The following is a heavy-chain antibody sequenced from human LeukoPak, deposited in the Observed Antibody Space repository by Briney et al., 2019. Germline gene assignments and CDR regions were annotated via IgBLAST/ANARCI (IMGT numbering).Heavy chain of an antibody. Sequence: ASVKASCKASGYAFTRYYIHWVRQAPGQGLEWMGIINPSGGGTSNAQKFQGRVTMTRDTSTSKVYMEVSSLTSEDTAVYYCASASGYYAPPDYWGQGTLVTVSS. CDR1: GYAFTRYY. CDR2: INPSGGGT. CDR3: ASASGYYAPPDY. V-gene: IGHV1-46*01. J-gene: IGHJ4*02. D-gene: IGHD3-22*01.